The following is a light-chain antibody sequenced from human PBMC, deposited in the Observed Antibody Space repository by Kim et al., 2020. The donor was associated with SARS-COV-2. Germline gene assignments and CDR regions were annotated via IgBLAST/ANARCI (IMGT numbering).Light chain of an antibody. CDR1: QSVSSY. CDR3: QHRNNWLIT. J-gene: IGKJ5*01. Sequence: LSPGERATLSCRASQSVSSYLAWYQQKPGQAPRLLVYGASNRATGIPARFSGSGSGTDFTLTISSLEPEDFAVYYCQHRNNWLITFGQGTRLEIK. CDR2: GAS. V-gene: IGKV3-11*01.